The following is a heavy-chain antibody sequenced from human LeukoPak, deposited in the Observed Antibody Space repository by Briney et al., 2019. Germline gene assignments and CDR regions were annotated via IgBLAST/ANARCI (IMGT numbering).Heavy chain of an antibody. CDR1: GFTFSSYW. Sequence: GGSLRLSCAASGFTFSSYWMHWVRQAPRKGLEWVANIKQDGSEKYYVDSVKGRFTISRDNAKNSLYLQMNSLRAEDTAVYYCARARRRFTIFGANGHAFDIWGQGTMVTVSS. CDR2: IKQDGSEK. CDR3: ARARRRFTIFGANGHAFDI. J-gene: IGHJ3*02. D-gene: IGHD3-3*01. V-gene: IGHV3-7*01.